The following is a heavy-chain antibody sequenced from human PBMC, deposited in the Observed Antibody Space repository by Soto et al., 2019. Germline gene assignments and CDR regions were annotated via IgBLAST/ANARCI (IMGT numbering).Heavy chain of an antibody. D-gene: IGHD4-4*01. CDR1: GGSISGYY. CDR2: VHNSGST. J-gene: IGHJ3*02. CDR3: ARETYYSSWFEI. Sequence: QVQLQESGPGLLKPSETLSLICAVSGGSISGYYWSWIRQPPGKALEWIAYVHNSGSTKYNPSLESRLTISVDTSKNHVSLKLTYVTAADTAMYYCARETYYSSWFEIWGQGTMVTVSS. V-gene: IGHV4-59*01.